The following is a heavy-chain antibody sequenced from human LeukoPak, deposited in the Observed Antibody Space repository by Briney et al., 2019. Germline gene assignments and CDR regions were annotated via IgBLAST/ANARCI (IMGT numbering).Heavy chain of an antibody. CDR3: ARDTIVVVPAAGRYYYYGMDV. J-gene: IGHJ6*02. D-gene: IGHD2-2*01. Sequence: PGGSLRLSCAASGFTFRSYEMNWVRQAPGKGLEWVSYISSSGSTIYYADSVKGRFTISRDNAKNSLYLQMNSLRAEDTAVYYCARDTIVVVPAAGRYYYYGMDVWGQGTTVTVSS. CDR2: ISSSGSTI. V-gene: IGHV3-48*03. CDR1: GFTFRSYE.